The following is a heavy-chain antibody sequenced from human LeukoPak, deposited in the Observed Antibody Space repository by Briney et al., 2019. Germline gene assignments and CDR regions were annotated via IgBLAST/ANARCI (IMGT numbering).Heavy chain of an antibody. J-gene: IGHJ5*02. CDR2: SSPGGGKT. Sequence: ASVKVSCKASGYTFTNDYIHWVRQAPGQGLEWMAVSSPGGGKTYYTQKFQGRVTVTSDTSTTTVYLEVSSLTSGDTAVYYCASERPSTGCFDPWGQGTLVTVSS. CDR3: ASERPSTGCFDP. V-gene: IGHV1-46*01. CDR1: GYTFTNDY. D-gene: IGHD1-1*01.